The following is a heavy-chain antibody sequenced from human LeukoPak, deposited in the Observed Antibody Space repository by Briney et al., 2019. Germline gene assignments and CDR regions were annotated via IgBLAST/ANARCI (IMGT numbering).Heavy chain of an antibody. V-gene: IGHV1-69*04. J-gene: IGHJ4*02. CDR1: GGTFTSYA. CDR3: AGGRDGHDDY. D-gene: IGHD3-16*01. CDR2: ITPIVGLA. Sequence: SVKVSCKASGGTFTSYAISWVRQAPGQGLEWMGRITPIVGLANHAQKFQGRVTFIADKSTSTSYMNLSGLRSEDTAVYYCAGGRDGHDDYWGQGTLVTVSS.